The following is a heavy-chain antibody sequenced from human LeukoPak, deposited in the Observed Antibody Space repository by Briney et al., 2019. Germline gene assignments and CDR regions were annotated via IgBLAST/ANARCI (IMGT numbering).Heavy chain of an antibody. D-gene: IGHD5-24*01. CDR3: ARRQQTGGYNGLQNWCDR. V-gene: IGHV4-59*08. CDR2: IYYSGST. Sequence: PSETLSLTCTLSNGSSSSASWNWMRQSPDKGLEWIGYIYYSGSTKYNPSLESRVTISVDTSKNQIPLKLRSVTAADTAIYYCARRQQTGGYNGLQNWCDRWGQGTLVTVSS. CDR1: NGSSSSAS. J-gene: IGHJ5*02.